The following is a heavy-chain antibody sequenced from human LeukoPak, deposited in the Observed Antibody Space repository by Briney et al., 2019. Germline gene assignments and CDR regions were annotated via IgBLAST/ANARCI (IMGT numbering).Heavy chain of an antibody. J-gene: IGHJ4*02. CDR3: ARVYCSSTSCYEIDY. CDR1: VGSISSGGYS. CDR2: IYHSGST. D-gene: IGHD2-2*01. Sequence: PSQTLSLTRAVSVGSISSGGYSWSWIRQPPGKGLEWIGYIYHSGSTYYNPSLKSRVTISVDRSKNQFSLKLSSVTAADTAVYYCARVYCSSTSCYEIDYWGQGTLVTVSS. V-gene: IGHV4-30-2*01.